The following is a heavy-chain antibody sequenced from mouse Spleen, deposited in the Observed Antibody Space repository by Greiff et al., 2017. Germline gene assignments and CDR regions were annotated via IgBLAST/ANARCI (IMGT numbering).Heavy chain of an antibody. J-gene: IGHJ2*01. CDR1: GFTFSSYA. CDR3: ARLDYRYDDGLDY. D-gene: IGHD2-14*01. V-gene: IGHV5-9-3*01. CDR2: ISSGGGNT. Sequence: EVQVVESGGGLVKLGGSLKLSCAASGFTFSSYAMSWVRQTPEKRLEWVATISSGGGNTYYPDSVKGRFTISRDNAKNTLYLQMSSLKSEDTAMYYCARLDYRYDDGLDYWGQGTTLTVSS.